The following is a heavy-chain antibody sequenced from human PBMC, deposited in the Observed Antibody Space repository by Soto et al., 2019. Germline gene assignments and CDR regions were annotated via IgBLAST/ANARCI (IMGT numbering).Heavy chain of an antibody. Sequence: QIQLVESGGGVVQPGRSLRLSCTASGFTFNSYGFNWVRQAPGKGLEWVAVIWYDGNTKYYADSVKGRFTISRDNLRSTFYLQMNSLTAEDTAVYYCARTLVAPVAGPYYYGMDVWGQGTTVTVSS. D-gene: IGHD6-19*01. V-gene: IGHV3-33*01. CDR2: IWYDGNTK. CDR1: GFTFNSYG. CDR3: ARTLVAPVAGPYYYGMDV. J-gene: IGHJ6*02.